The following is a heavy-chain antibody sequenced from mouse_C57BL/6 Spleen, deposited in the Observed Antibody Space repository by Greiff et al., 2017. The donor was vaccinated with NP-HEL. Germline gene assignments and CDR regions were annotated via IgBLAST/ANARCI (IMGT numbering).Heavy chain of an antibody. V-gene: IGHV5-4*01. Sequence: DVKLVESGGGLVKPGGSLKLSCAASGFTFSSYAMSWVRQTPEKRLEWVATISDGGSYTYYPDNVKGRFTISRDNAKNNLYLQMSHLKSEDTAMYYCARDDGYPGTGFAYWGQGTLVTVSA. J-gene: IGHJ3*01. D-gene: IGHD2-3*01. CDR2: ISDGGSYT. CDR1: GFTFSSYA. CDR3: ARDDGYPGTGFAY.